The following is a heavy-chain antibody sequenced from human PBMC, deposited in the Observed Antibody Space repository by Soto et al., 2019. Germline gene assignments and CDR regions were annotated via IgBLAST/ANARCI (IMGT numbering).Heavy chain of an antibody. CDR1: GGSISSGGYA. CDR2: IYQSGST. CDR3: ARSYSGGDAYFDY. Sequence: TSETLSLTCAVSGGSISSGGYAWAWIRQPPGKGLEWVGYIYQSGSTYYNPSLKSRVTIAADRSKNQFSLNLASATAADTAVYYCARSYSGGDAYFDYWGQGTVVTVSS. J-gene: IGHJ4*02. V-gene: IGHV4-30-2*01. D-gene: IGHD2-21*02.